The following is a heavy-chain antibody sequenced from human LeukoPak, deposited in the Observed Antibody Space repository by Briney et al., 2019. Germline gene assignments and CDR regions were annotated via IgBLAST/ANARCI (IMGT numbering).Heavy chain of an antibody. CDR3: VRFALSSSLDH. J-gene: IGHJ5*02. Sequence: EESLKISCKISGYRLTNNWIGWVRQVPGKGLEWMGLIYPGYSDAKYSPSFQGQVTLSVDTSISTAYLQLGGLRASDTAIYYCVRFALSSSLDHWGQGTLVTVSS. D-gene: IGHD6-13*01. CDR1: GYRLTNNW. V-gene: IGHV5-51*01. CDR2: IYPGYSDA.